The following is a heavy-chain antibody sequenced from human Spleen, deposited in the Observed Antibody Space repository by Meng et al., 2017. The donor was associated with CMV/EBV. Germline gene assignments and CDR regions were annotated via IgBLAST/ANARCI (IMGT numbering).Heavy chain of an antibody. Sequence: LSLTCAASGFTFSSYSMNWVRQAPGKGLEWVSYIISSGSTMYYADSVRGRFTISRDNAKNSLYLQMNSLRVEDTAVYYCARLRGEFCSRSTCPYYYYGLDVWGQGTTVTVSS. D-gene: IGHD2-2*01. CDR3: ARLRGEFCSRSTCPYYYYGLDV. J-gene: IGHJ6*02. CDR2: IISSGSTM. V-gene: IGHV3-48*04. CDR1: GFTFSSYS.